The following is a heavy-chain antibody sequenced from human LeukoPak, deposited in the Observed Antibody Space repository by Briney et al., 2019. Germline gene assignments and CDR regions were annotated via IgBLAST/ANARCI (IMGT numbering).Heavy chain of an antibody. D-gene: IGHD2-15*01. CDR1: GGTFSSYA. V-gene: IGHV1-46*01. Sequence: ASVKVSCKASGGTFSSYAISWVRQAPGQGLEWMGIINPSGGSTSYAQKFQGRVTMTRDTSTSTVYMELSSLRSEDTAVYYCARDPARHCGGGSCYSGWFDPWGQGTLVTVSS. CDR3: ARDPARHCGGGSCYSGWFDP. J-gene: IGHJ5*02. CDR2: INPSGGST.